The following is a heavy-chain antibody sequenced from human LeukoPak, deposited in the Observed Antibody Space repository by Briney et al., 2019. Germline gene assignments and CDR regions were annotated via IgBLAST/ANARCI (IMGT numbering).Heavy chain of an antibody. CDR2: ISYDGSNK. J-gene: IGHJ6*02. CDR1: GFTFSSYA. CDR3: ARGAAAGWYYGMDV. V-gene: IGHV3-30*04. Sequence: GGSLRLSCAASGFTFSSYAMHWVRQAPGKGLEWVAVISYDGSNKYYADSVKGRFTIARDNSKNTLYLQMNSLRAEDTAVYYCARGAAAGWYYGMDVWGQGTTVTVSS. D-gene: IGHD6-13*01.